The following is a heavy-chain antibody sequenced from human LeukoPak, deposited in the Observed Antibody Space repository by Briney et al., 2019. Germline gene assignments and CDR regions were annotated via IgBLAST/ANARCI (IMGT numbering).Heavy chain of an antibody. V-gene: IGHV1-18*01. Sequence: GASLKLSCKASGYTFSGYGIKWVRQDPGQGLEWMGWISAYNGNTNYAQKLQGRVTMTTDTSTSTAYMELRSLRSDDTAVYYCARDIGYWGQGTLVTVSS. J-gene: IGHJ4*02. D-gene: IGHD1-26*01. CDR3: ARDIGY. CDR2: ISAYNGNT. CDR1: GYTFSGYG.